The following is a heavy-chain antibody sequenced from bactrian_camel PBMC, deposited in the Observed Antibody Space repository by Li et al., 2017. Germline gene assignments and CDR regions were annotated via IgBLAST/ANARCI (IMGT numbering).Heavy chain of an antibody. CDR2: IDSGGSTT. V-gene: IGHV3S1*01. D-gene: IGHD6*01. J-gene: IGHJ4*01. Sequence: QVQLVESGGGLVQPGGSLRLSCAASGFIFSNYWMYWVRQAPGKGREWVASIDSGGSTTYYADLVKGRFTASRDNAQNTVYLQMNSLKPDDTAVYSCARVRGVVAVGFVDYWGQGTQVTVS. CDR1: GFIFSNYW. CDR3: ARVRGVVAVGFVDY.